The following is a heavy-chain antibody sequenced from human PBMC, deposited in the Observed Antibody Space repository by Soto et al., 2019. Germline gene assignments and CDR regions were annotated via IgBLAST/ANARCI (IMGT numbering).Heavy chain of an antibody. Sequence: KAVGSLRLSCAASWFTFSRYSMNWVRQAPGKGLEWVSSISSTTNYIYYGDSMKGRFTISRDNAKNSLYLEMNSLRAEDTAVYYCARESEDRTSNFDYWGQGPWVTAPQ. CDR1: WFTFSRYS. V-gene: IGHV3-21*06. J-gene: IGHJ4*02. CDR3: ARESEDRTSNFDY. CDR2: ISSTTNYI.